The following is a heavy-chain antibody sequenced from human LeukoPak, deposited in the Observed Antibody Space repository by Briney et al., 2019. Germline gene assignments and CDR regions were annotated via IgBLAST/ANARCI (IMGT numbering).Heavy chain of an antibody. CDR3: ARDGGASYYYYYMDV. D-gene: IGHD3-16*01. J-gene: IGHJ6*03. CDR1: GGSISSYY. V-gene: IGHV4-38-2*02. Sequence: SETLSLTCTVSGGSISSYYWSWIRQPPGKGLEWIGSIYHSGSTYYNPSLKSRVTISVDTSKNQFSLKLSSVTAADTAVYYCARDGGASYYYYYMDVWGKGTTVTVSS. CDR2: IYHSGST.